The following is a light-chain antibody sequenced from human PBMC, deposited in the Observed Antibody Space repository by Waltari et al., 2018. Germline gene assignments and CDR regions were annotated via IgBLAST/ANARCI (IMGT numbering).Light chain of an antibody. Sequence: QSVLTQPPSASGAPGQTITISCSGGGPNIGRNYVYWYQQFPVRAPRLIIPNNDQRPSVVPDRFSGSKSGISGSLAISGLRSDDEADYYCAAWDETLNTFLFGTGTKVAAL. V-gene: IGLV1-47*01. CDR3: AAWDETLNTFL. CDR1: GPNIGRNY. CDR2: NND. J-gene: IGLJ1*01.